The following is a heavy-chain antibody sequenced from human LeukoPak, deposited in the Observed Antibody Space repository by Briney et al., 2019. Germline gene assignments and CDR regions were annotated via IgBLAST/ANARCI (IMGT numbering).Heavy chain of an antibody. CDR3: AKDGGPGGWYYFDY. D-gene: IGHD6-19*01. CDR2: ISGSGGST. Sequence: PGGSLRLSCAASGFSFSSYAMSWVRQAPGKGLEWVSGISGSGGSTYYADSVKGRFTISRDNSKNTLYLQMNSLRAEDTAVYYCAKDGGPGGWYYFDYWGQGTLVTVSS. V-gene: IGHV3-23*01. CDR1: GFSFSSYA. J-gene: IGHJ4*02.